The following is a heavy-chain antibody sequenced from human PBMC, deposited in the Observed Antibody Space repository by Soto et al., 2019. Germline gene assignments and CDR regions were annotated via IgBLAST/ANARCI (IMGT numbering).Heavy chain of an antibody. V-gene: IGHV1-3*01. CDR3: ARDLGGWPDY. Sequence: VSVKVSCKASGYTFTRYDMHWVRQAPGQRLEWMGWINAGNGNTKYSQKFQGRVTITRDTSASTAYMELSSLRSEDTAVYYCARDLGGWPDYWGQGTLVTVSS. D-gene: IGHD2-15*01. CDR1: GYTFTRYD. J-gene: IGHJ4*02. CDR2: INAGNGNT.